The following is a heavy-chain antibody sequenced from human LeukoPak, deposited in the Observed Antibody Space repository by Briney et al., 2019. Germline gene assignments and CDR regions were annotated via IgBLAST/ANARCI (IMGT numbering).Heavy chain of an antibody. V-gene: IGHV3-43*02. CDR1: GLPIADFA. CDR2: ISGDGVST. CDR3: ARESGKFDY. Sequence: PGGSLRLSCVASGLPIADFAMHWVRKPPGRGLEWVSLISGDGVSTFYADSVKGRFSISRDNSKNSLSLEMNSLRTEDTAMYYCARESGKFDYWGQGTLVAVSS. J-gene: IGHJ4*02.